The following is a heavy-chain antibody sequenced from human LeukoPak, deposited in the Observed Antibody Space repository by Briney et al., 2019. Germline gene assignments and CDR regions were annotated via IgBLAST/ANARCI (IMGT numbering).Heavy chain of an antibody. CDR3: AKDDYYDSSGYPWSFDY. V-gene: IGHV3-30*18. CDR1: GFTFSSYG. J-gene: IGHJ4*02. Sequence: PGGSLRLSCAASGFTFSSYGMPWVRQAPGKGLEWVAVISYDGSNKYYADSVKGRFTISRDNSKNTVYLQMNSLRAEDTAVYYCAKDDYYDSSGYPWSFDYWGQGTLVTVSS. CDR2: ISYDGSNK. D-gene: IGHD3-22*01.